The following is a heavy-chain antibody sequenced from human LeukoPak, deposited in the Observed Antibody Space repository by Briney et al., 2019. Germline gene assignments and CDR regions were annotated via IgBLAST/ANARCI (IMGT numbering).Heavy chain of an antibody. Sequence: SETLSLTCTVSGGSISSYYWSWIRQPPGKGLEWIGHIYHSGTTNYNPSLKSRVTISVDTSKRQVSLKLSSVTAADTAIYYCERNIVGPRQVDYWGQGNLVTVSS. D-gene: IGHD1-26*01. V-gene: IGHV4-59*01. CDR1: GGSISSYY. CDR2: IYHSGTT. CDR3: ERNIVGPRQVDY. J-gene: IGHJ4*02.